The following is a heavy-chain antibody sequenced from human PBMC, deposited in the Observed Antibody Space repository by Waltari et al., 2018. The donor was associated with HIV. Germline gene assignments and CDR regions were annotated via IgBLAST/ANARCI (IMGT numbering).Heavy chain of an antibody. D-gene: IGHD1-26*01. J-gene: IGHJ2*01. CDR2: IYYTWRA. CDR1: GGSVSSSSYF. Sequence: QLQLQASGPGLVKPSETLSLTCTVSGGSVSSSSYFWGWIRQPPGKGLEWIGRIYYTWRAYYNPSLKSRVTISVDTSKNQFSLKVTSVTAADTAVYYCARHALRVGAAYWNFDLWGRGTLVTVSS. V-gene: IGHV4-39*01. CDR3: ARHALRVGAAYWNFDL.